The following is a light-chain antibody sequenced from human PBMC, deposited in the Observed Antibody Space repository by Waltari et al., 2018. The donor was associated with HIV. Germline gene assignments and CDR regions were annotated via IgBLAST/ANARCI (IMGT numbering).Light chain of an antibody. V-gene: IGLV1-40*03. Sequence: QSVLTQQPSISGAPGQRITVSCSGTSSNIGAGSDVHWYQQLPGTAPKLLLYKNKNRPSGVPDRFSASKSDASASLAITGLQAADEGDYFCQSYDTSLSAWVFGGGTRLTVL. J-gene: IGLJ2*01. CDR1: SSNIGAGSD. CDR3: QSYDTSLSAWV. CDR2: KNK.